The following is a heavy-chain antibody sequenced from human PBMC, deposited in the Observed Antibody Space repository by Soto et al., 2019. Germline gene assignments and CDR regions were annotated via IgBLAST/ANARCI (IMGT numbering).Heavy chain of an antibody. CDR3: AKIRITMIVVVPEGGPMDV. D-gene: IGHD3-22*01. J-gene: IGHJ6*02. Sequence: GGSLRLSCAASGFTFSNYAMTWVRQAPGKGLEWVSDISGSGSSTYYADSVKGRFTISRDNSKNTLYLQMNSLRAEDTAVYYCAKIRITMIVVVPEGGPMDVWGQGTTVTVSS. CDR1: GFTFSNYA. V-gene: IGHV3-23*01. CDR2: ISGSGSST.